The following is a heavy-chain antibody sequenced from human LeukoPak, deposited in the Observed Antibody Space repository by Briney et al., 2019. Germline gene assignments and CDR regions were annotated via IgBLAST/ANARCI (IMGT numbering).Heavy chain of an antibody. J-gene: IGHJ4*02. D-gene: IGHD5-12*01. CDR3: ARGYHN. CDR1: GFTFSSYG. Sequence: GSLRLSCAASGFTFSSYGMHWVRQAPGKGLEWVAVISYDGSSKYYADSVKGRFTISRDDSKNTLYLQMNSLRAEDTAVYYCARGYHNWGQGTLVTVSS. V-gene: IGHV3-30*03. CDR2: ISYDGSSK.